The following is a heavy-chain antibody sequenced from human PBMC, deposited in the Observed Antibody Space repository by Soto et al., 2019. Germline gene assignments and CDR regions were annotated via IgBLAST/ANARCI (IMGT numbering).Heavy chain of an antibody. CDR3: ASGRIVVVPAAIRDDYYYGMDV. Sequence: SVKVSCKASGGTFSSYAISWVRQAPGQGLEWMGGIIPIFGTANYAQKFQGRVTITADESTSTAYMELRSLRSDDTAVYYCASGRIVVVPAAIRDDYYYGMDVWGQGTTVTVSS. V-gene: IGHV1-69*13. J-gene: IGHJ6*02. D-gene: IGHD2-2*02. CDR2: IIPIFGTA. CDR1: GGTFSSYA.